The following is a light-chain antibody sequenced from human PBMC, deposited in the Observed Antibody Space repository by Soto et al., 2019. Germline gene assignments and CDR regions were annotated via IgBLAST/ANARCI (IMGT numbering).Light chain of an antibody. J-gene: IGKJ5*01. CDR2: AAS. CDR1: QTIYTY. Sequence: DIQMTQSPSSLSASVGDRVTVTCRASQTIYTYLHWYQQKPGKAPNLPIYAASTLQSGVPSRFSGSGSGTDFTLTISSLHPEDVAFYFCQQTYSIPITFGQGTRLDIK. CDR3: QQTYSIPIT. V-gene: IGKV1-39*01.